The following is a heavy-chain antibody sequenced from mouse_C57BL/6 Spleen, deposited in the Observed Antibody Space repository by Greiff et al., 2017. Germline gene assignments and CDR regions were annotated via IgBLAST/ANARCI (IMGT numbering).Heavy chain of an antibody. CDR2: IHPSDSDT. V-gene: IGHV1-74*01. Sequence: VQLQQPGAELVKPGASVKVSCKASGYTFTSYWMHWVKQRPGQGLEWIGRIHPSDSDTNYNQKFEGKATLTVDKSSSTAYMQLSSLTSEDSAVYYCATLNPLYYGSSYDDWGQGTTLTVSS. D-gene: IGHD1-1*01. CDR1: GYTFTSYW. CDR3: ATLNPLYYGSSYDD. J-gene: IGHJ2*01.